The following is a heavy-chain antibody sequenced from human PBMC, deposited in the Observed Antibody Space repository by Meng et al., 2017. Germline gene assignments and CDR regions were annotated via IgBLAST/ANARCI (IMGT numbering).Heavy chain of an antibody. Sequence: VQVVQSGAEVKKPGASVKVSCKASGYTFTGYYMHWVRQAPGQGLEWMGRINPNSGGTNYAQKFQGRVTMTRDTSISTAYMELSRLRSDDTAVYYCARDPTYYYDSSGYSKFDYWGQGTLVTVSS. CDR2: INPNSGGT. CDR3: ARDPTYYYDSSGYSKFDY. J-gene: IGHJ4*02. CDR1: GYTFTGYY. D-gene: IGHD3-22*01. V-gene: IGHV1-2*06.